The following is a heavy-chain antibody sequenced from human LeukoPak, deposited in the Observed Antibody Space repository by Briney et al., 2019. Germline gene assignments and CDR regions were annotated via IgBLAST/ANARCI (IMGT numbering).Heavy chain of an antibody. CDR2: IYYSGST. D-gene: IGHD2-2*01. CDR3: ARGIVVVPAAISPRSRYFDY. V-gene: IGHV4-39*01. CDR1: CGSISSSSYY. J-gene: IGHJ4*02. Sequence: SETLSLTCTVCCGSISSSSYYWGWIRQPPGKGLEWIGSIYYSGSTYYNPSLKSRVTISVDTSKNQFSLKLSSVTAADTAVYYCARGIVVVPAAISPRSRYFDYWGQGTLVTVSS.